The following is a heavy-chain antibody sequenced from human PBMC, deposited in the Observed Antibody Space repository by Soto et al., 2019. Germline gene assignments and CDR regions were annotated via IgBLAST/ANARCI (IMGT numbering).Heavy chain of an antibody. V-gene: IGHV3-7*01. Sequence: GGSLRLSCAASGFTFSSHWMSWVRQAPGKGLEWVANIKVDGSEKYYVDSVRGRFSISRDNAKDSLYLQMNSLRAEDTAVYYCTRDSYDSSGYYYDCFDYWGQGTLVTVSS. CDR2: IKVDGSEK. J-gene: IGHJ4*02. CDR1: GFTFSSHW. CDR3: TRDSYDSSGYYYDCFDY. D-gene: IGHD3-22*01.